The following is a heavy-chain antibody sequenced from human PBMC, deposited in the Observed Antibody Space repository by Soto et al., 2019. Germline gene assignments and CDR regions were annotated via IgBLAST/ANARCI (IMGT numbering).Heavy chain of an antibody. D-gene: IGHD1-1*01. Sequence: QVQLVESGGGVVQPGRSLRLSCAASGFMFSNHGMHWVRQAPGKGLEWVAVIWSDGNNRYYADSVKGRFTISRDNSKNPVYLQMKSLRAEDTAVYYCVRGDNWNDEASDYWGQGTLVTVSS. CDR2: IWSDGNNR. CDR1: GFMFSNHG. J-gene: IGHJ4*02. V-gene: IGHV3-33*01. CDR3: VRGDNWNDEASDY.